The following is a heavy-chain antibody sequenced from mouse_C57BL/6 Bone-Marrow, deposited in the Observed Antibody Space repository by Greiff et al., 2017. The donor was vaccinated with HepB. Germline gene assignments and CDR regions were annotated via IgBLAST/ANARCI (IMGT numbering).Heavy chain of an antibody. CDR1: GYTFTSYW. D-gene: IGHD1-1*01. CDR2: INPSNGGT. CDR3: ARPITTVVATDFDY. V-gene: IGHV1-53*01. J-gene: IGHJ2*01. Sequence: VQLQQPGTELVKPGASVKLSCKASGYTFTSYWMHWVKQRPGQGLEWIGNINPSNGGTNYNEKFKSKATLTVDKSSSTAYVQLSSLTSEDSAVYYCARPITTVVATDFDYWGQGTTLTVSS.